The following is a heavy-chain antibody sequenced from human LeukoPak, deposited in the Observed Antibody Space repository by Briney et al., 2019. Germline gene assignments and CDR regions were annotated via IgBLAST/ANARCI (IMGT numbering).Heavy chain of an antibody. CDR2: IYSGGST. CDR3: ARDPYNGYYGDDYYYYMDV. D-gene: IGHD4-17*01. J-gene: IGHJ6*03. Sequence: GGSLRLSCAASGFTVSSNYMSWVRQAPGKGLEWVSVIYSGGSTYYADSVKGRFTISRDNAKNSLSLQMNSLRAEDTAVYYCARDPYNGYYGDDYYYYMDVWGKGTTVTISS. CDR1: GFTVSSNY. V-gene: IGHV3-66*01.